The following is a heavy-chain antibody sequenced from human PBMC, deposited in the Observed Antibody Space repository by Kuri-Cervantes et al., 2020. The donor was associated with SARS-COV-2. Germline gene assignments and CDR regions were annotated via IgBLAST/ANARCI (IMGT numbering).Heavy chain of an antibody. J-gene: IGHJ6*02. CDR2: IDPSDSYT. D-gene: IGHD3-10*01. CDR3: ARSLWHRVGMDV. Sequence: KVSCKGSGYSFTSYWISWVRQMPGKGLEWMGRIDPSDSYTNYSPSFQGHVTISADKSISTAYLQWSSLKASDTAMYYCARSLWHRVGMDVWGQGTTVTVSS. CDR1: GYSFTSYW. V-gene: IGHV5-10-1*01.